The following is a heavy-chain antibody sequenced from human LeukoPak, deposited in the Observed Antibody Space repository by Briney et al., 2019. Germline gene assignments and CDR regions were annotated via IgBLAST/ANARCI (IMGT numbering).Heavy chain of an antibody. D-gene: IGHD2-8*02. CDR3: AKFGGVYVRAFDI. CDR2: IYYSGST. Sequence: SETLSLTCTVSGGSISGSSYYWGWVRQPPGKGLEWIGYIYYSGSTYYNPSLKSRVTISVDTSKNQFSLKLNSVTAADTAVYYCAKFGGVYVRAFDIWGQGTMVTVSS. J-gene: IGHJ3*02. V-gene: IGHV4-39*01. CDR1: GGSISGSSYY.